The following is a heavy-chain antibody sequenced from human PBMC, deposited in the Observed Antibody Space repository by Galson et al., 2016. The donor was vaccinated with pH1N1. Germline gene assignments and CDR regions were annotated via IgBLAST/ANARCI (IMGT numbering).Heavy chain of an antibody. CDR2: IIPIVGLT. V-gene: IGHV1-69*04. CDR3: AGDPSTAIYNHYYMDV. J-gene: IGHJ6*03. Sequence: SVKVSCKASEGTFTLYGITWVRQSPGQGLEWMGRIIPIVGLTKYAEKFQGRVTMTADVTTSAAYMEMSSLRSEDTAVYYCAGDPSTAIYNHYYMDVWGKGTTVTVSS. CDR1: EGTFTLYG.